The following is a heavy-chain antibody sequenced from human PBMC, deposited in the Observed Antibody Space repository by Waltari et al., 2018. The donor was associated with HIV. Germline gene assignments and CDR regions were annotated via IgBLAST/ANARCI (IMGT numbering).Heavy chain of an antibody. CDR1: GGSISRSSYY. CDR2: IYYSGST. Sequence: QLQLQESGPGLVKPSETLSLTCTVSGGSISRSSYYWGWIRPPPGKGLEWIVSIYYSGSTYYNPSLKSRVTISVDTSKNQFSLKLSSVTAADTAVYYCARADIVLMVYAPHFDYWGQGTLVTVSS. V-gene: IGHV4-39*01. J-gene: IGHJ4*02. CDR3: ARADIVLMVYAPHFDY. D-gene: IGHD2-8*01.